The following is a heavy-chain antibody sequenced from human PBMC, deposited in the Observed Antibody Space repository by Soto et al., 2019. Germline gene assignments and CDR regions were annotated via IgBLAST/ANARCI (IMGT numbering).Heavy chain of an antibody. CDR3: TPRSHGSSCGC. J-gene: IGHJ4*02. D-gene: IGHD6-13*01. Sequence: GGSLSLSCAASGFTFSNAWMSWVRQAPGQGLEWVGRIKSKTDGGTTDYAAPVKGRFTISRDDSKNTLYLQMNSRKTEDTAVYYCTPRSHGSSCGCWGQGALVTVSS. CDR1: GFTFSNAW. V-gene: IGHV3-15*01. CDR2: IKSKTDGGTT.